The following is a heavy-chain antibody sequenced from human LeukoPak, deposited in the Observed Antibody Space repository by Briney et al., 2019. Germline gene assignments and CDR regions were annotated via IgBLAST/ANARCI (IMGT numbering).Heavy chain of an antibody. CDR2: IYHSGST. Sequence: KTSETLSLTCAVSGYSISSGYYRGWIRQPPGKGLEWIGSIYHSGSTYYNPSLKSRVTISVDTSKNQFSLKLSSVTAADTAVYYCARHLYYDFWSGYLDYWGQGTLVTVSS. D-gene: IGHD3-3*01. J-gene: IGHJ4*02. CDR3: ARHLYYDFWSGYLDY. CDR1: GYSISSGYY. V-gene: IGHV4-38-2*01.